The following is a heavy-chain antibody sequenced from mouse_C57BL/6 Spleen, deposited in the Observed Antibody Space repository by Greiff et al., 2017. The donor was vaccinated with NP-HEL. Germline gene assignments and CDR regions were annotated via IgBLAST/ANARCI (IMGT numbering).Heavy chain of an antibody. D-gene: IGHD1-1*01. CDR1: GFTFSDYG. CDR3: ARSYYGSRRVIDY. V-gene: IGHV5-17*01. CDR2: ISSGSSTI. J-gene: IGHJ4*01. Sequence: EVQVVESGGGLVKPGGSLKLSCAASGFTFSDYGMHWVRQAPEKGLEWVAYISSGSSTIYYEDTVKGRFTISRDNAKNTLFLQMTSLRSEDTAWYYCARSYYGSRRVIDYWGQGTSVTVSA.